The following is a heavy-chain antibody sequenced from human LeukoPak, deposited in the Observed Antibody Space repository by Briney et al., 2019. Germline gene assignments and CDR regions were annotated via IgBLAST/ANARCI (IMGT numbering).Heavy chain of an antibody. Sequence: SQTLSLTCAISGDSVSSNSGAWTWIRQSPSGGLEWLGRTYYNSKWNNDYAVSVKSRITINPDTSKNQFSLQLNSVTPEDTAVYYCARFEWPRWSLDYWGQGTLVTVSS. CDR3: ARFEWPRWSLDY. D-gene: IGHD5-12*01. CDR1: GDSVSSNSGA. V-gene: IGHV6-1*01. CDR2: TYYNSKWNN. J-gene: IGHJ4*02.